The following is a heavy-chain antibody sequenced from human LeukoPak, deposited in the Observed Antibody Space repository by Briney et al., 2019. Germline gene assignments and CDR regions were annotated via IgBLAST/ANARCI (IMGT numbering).Heavy chain of an antibody. CDR3: ARDPDSGSYSIWFDP. CDR2: LNPSGGST. Sequence: ASLKVSCTAYGYTFTSNYIHWVRQAPGQGLEWIGILNPSGGSTSYAQKFQGRVTMTRDTSTSTVYMELSSLRSEDTAVYYCARDPDSGSYSIWFDPWGQGTLVTVSS. V-gene: IGHV1-46*01. J-gene: IGHJ5*02. D-gene: IGHD1-26*01. CDR1: GYTFTSNY.